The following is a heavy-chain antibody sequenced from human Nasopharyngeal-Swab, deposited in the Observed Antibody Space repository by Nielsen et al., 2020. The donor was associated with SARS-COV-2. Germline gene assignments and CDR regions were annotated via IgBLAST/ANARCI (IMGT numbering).Heavy chain of an antibody. V-gene: IGHV4-38-2*02. J-gene: IGHJ6*02. D-gene: IGHD2-2*01. CDR3: ARDGKYQVPGLSYYIDV. CDR2: IYHSGGG. Sequence: WIRQPPGKGLEWIGSIYHSGGGYYNPSLKSRVTISVDTSKNQFSLKLSSVTAADTAVYYCARDGKYQVPGLSYYIDVWGLGTTVTVSS.